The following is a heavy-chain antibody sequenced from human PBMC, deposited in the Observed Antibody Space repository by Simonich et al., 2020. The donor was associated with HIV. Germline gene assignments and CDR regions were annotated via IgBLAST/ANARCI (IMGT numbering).Heavy chain of an antibody. CDR2: IDDSGST. CDR3: ARHSGYADAFDI. CDR1: GGSSSGYY. V-gene: IGHV4-34*01. D-gene: IGHD5-12*01. J-gene: IGHJ3*02. Sequence: HVQLQQWGAGLLKTSETLSLTCAVYGGSSSGYYLRWIRQPPGKGLEWIGDIDDSGSTNSSQSLKSRVTISLDTSKNHFSLKLSYVTAADTAVYYCARHSGYADAFDIWGQGTMITVSS.